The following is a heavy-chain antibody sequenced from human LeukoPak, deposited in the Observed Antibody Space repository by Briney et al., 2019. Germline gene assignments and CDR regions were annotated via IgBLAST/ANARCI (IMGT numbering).Heavy chain of an antibody. CDR1: GFTFSSYE. D-gene: IGHD5-12*01. Sequence: GGSLRLSCAASGFTFSSYEMNWVRQAPGKGLERVSYICSSGSIIYYAESVKGRFTISVDNSKNSLYLQMSSLSAEDTAVYYCARDDSDYENRDFDNWGQGGMVTVSS. CDR2: ICSSGSII. V-gene: IGHV3-48*03. CDR3: ARDDSDYENRDFDN. J-gene: IGHJ3*02.